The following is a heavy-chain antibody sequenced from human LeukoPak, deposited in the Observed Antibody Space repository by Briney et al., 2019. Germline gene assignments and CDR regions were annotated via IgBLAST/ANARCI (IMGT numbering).Heavy chain of an antibody. CDR2: INHSGST. Sequence: SETLSLTCAVYGGSFSGYYWSWIRQPPGKGLEWIGEINHSGSTNYNPSLKSRVTISVDTSKNQFSLKLSSVTAADTAVYYCAREGRGYSSLDWFDPWGQGTLVTVSS. CDR3: AREGRGYSSLDWFDP. D-gene: IGHD6-19*01. V-gene: IGHV4-34*01. J-gene: IGHJ5*02. CDR1: GGSFSGYY.